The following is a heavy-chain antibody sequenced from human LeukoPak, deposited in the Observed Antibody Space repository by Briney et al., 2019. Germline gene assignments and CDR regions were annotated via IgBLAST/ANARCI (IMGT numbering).Heavy chain of an antibody. V-gene: IGHV1-46*01. CDR2: INPSGGST. J-gene: IGHJ3*02. Sequence: ASVKVSCKASGYTFTSYYMHWLRQAPGQGLEWMGIINPSGGSTSYAQKFQGRVTMTGDTSTSTVYMELSSLRSEDTAVYYCARDFTDYYDSSGFVPPFPSSEVAFDIWGQGTMVTVSS. D-gene: IGHD3-22*01. CDR3: ARDFTDYYDSSGFVPPFPSSEVAFDI. CDR1: GYTFTSYY.